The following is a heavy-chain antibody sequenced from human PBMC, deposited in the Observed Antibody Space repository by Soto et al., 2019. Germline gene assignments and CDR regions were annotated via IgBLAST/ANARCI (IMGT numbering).Heavy chain of an antibody. V-gene: IGHV1-69*01. J-gene: IGHJ4*02. CDR3: ARGAMAKFDY. Sequence: QVQLVQSGAEVKKPGSSVKVSCKASGGTFGSHGVSWVRQAPGQGLEWMGGFIAMLGTPTYAKKVQGRSTITAHDSLTSSYLELRSLRSEDTAVYFCARGAMAKFDYWGQGTVVTVSS. D-gene: IGHD5-18*01. CDR2: FIAMLGTP. CDR1: GGTFGSHG.